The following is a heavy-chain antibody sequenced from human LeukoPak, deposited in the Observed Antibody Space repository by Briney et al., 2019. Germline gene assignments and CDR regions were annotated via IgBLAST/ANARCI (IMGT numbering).Heavy chain of an antibody. CDR1: GYSFTSYW. CDR2: IYPGDSDT. CDR3: ARALGYCTSTTCYSYFDY. V-gene: IGHV5-51*01. Sequence: GESLKISCKGSGYSFTSYWFGWVRQLPGKGLEWMGIIYPGDSDTRYSPSFQGQVTISADKSISTAYLQWSSLKASDTAMYYCARALGYCTSTTCYSYFDYWGQGTLVTVSS. J-gene: IGHJ4*02. D-gene: IGHD2-2*01.